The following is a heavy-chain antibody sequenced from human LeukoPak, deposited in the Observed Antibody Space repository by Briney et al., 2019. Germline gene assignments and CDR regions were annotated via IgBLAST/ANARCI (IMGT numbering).Heavy chain of an antibody. J-gene: IGHJ6*02. CDR1: GGTFSSYA. CDR3: ASGEQHPYYYYGMDV. V-gene: IGHV1-69*01. CDR2: IIPSFGTA. Sequence: ASVKVSCKASGGTFSSYAISWVRQAPGQGLEWMGGIIPSFGTANYAQKFQGRVTITADESTSTAYMELSSLRSEDKAVYYCASGEQHPYYYYGMDVWGQGTTVTVSS. D-gene: IGHD6-13*01.